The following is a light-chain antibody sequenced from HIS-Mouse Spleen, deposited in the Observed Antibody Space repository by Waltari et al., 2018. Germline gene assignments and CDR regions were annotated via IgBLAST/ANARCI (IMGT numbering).Light chain of an antibody. CDR3: QAWDSSTDVV. CDR1: KLGDKY. CDR2: QAS. Sequence: SYELTQPPSVSVSPGQTASITCSGDKLGDKYACWYQQKPGQSPVLVIYQASKRPSGIPDRFSVSNSGNTATLTISGTQAMDEADYYCQAWDSSTDVVFGGGTKLTVL. J-gene: IGLJ2*01. V-gene: IGLV3-1*01.